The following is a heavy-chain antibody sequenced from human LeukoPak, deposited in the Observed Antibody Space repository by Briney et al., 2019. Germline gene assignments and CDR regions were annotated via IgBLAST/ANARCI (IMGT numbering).Heavy chain of an antibody. Sequence: VQPGGSLILSCAASGFTFSTSWMNWVRQVPGTGLEWVASINEDGSEKYYVDSVKGRLTVSRDNAKNSLYLQMNSLRVEDTAVYYCTRDSGRFRLDYWGQGILVTVSS. J-gene: IGHJ4*02. CDR3: TRDSGRFRLDY. CDR2: INEDGSEK. V-gene: IGHV3-7*01. CDR1: GFTFSTSW. D-gene: IGHD6-19*01.